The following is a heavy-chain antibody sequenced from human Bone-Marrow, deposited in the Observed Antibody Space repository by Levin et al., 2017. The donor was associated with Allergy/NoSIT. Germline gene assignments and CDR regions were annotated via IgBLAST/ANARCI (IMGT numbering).Heavy chain of an antibody. V-gene: IGHV4-34*01. Sequence: PSETLSLTCAVYGGSFSGYYWSWIRKPPGKGLEWIGEINHSGSTNYNPSLKSRVTISVDTSKNQFSLKLSSVTAADTAVYYCARGPDTAMVTTKHQFDYWGQGTLVTVSS. J-gene: IGHJ4*02. CDR1: GGSFSGYY. D-gene: IGHD5-18*01. CDR2: INHSGST. CDR3: ARGPDTAMVTTKHQFDY.